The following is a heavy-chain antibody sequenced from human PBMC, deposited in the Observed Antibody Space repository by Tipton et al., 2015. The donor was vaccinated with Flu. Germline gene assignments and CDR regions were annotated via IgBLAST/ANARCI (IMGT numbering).Heavy chain of an antibody. CDR1: GGSISSYY. CDR3: ARIQGGYYGSESYDT. V-gene: IGHV4-59*01. CDR2: VFYTGST. J-gene: IGHJ5*02. Sequence: TLSLTCSVSGGSISSYYWSWIRQPPGKGLEWIGYVFYTGSTDYSPSLKSRVTISVDASKNQFSLELISVTAADTAVYYCARIQGGYYGSESYDTWGQGMLVTVSS. D-gene: IGHD3-10*01.